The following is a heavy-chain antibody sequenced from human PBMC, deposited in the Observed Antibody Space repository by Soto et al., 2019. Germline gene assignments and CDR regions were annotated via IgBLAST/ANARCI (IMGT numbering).Heavy chain of an antibody. CDR3: ARGVSAGFDY. CDR1: GYSFTSLD. J-gene: IGHJ4*02. CDR2: VEPSTGRT. V-gene: IGHV1-8*01. D-gene: IGHD6-19*01. Sequence: QVQLVQSGAEVREPGASVKVSCKASGYSFTSLDINWVRQTAGQGLEWMGWVEPSTGRTGYAQKLQGRVTMTRDTSINPADMELTTLTSEDTAFYYCARGVSAGFDYWGQGTLVIVSS.